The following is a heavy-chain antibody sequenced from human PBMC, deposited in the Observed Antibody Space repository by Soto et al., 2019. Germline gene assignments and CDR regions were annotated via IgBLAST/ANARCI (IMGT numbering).Heavy chain of an antibody. Sequence: GGSLRLSCAASGFTFSSYSMNWVRQAPGKGLEWVSYISSSSSTIYYADSVKGRFTISRDNAKNSLYLQMNSLRAEDTAVYYCARVVTPGAFDIWGQGTMVTVSS. V-gene: IGHV3-48*01. CDR2: ISSSSSTI. CDR1: GFTFSSYS. J-gene: IGHJ3*02. D-gene: IGHD2-21*02. CDR3: ARVVTPGAFDI.